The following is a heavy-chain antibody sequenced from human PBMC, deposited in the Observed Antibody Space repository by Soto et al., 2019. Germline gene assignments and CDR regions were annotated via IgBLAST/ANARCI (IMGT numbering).Heavy chain of an antibody. CDR3: AKDPQTYNYYYYYGMDV. D-gene: IGHD4-4*01. Sequence: GGSLRLSCAASGFTFSSYAMSWVRQAPGKGLEWVSAISGSGGSTYYADSVKGRFTISRDNSKNTLYLQMNSLRAEDTAVYYCAKDPQTYNYYYYYGMDVWGQGTTVTVSS. CDR1: GFTFSSYA. V-gene: IGHV3-23*01. J-gene: IGHJ6*02. CDR2: ISGSGGST.